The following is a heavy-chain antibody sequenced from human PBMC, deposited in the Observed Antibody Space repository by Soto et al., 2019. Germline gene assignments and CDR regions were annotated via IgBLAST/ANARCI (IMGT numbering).Heavy chain of an antibody. CDR1: GGSISSGGYY. CDR3: ARGSSIAGLYYGMDV. Sequence: SETLSLTCTVSGGSISSGGYYWTWIRQHPVNCLELFGYNYFSGITFFNPSLKSRVTISLDTSKNQFSLKLSSVTAADTAVYYCARGSSIAGLYYGMDVWGQGTTVTVSS. V-gene: IGHV4-31*03. D-gene: IGHD6-6*01. J-gene: IGHJ6*02. CDR2: NYFSGIT.